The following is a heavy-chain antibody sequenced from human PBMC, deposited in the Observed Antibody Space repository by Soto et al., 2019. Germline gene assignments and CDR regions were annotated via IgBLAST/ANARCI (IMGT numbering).Heavy chain of an antibody. CDR3: AREERQGTSCSHCGDFES. CDR1: GGSINPFY. D-gene: IGHD2-2*01. V-gene: IGHV4-4*07. Sequence: PSETLSLTCTVSGGSINPFYWNWIRQPAGKGLEWIGRIHSSGSTDYNPSLKSRVSMSVDTSNNQFSLTLNSVTAADTAIYYCAREERQGTSCSHCGDFESWGQGTLVTVFS. CDR2: IHSSGST. J-gene: IGHJ4*01.